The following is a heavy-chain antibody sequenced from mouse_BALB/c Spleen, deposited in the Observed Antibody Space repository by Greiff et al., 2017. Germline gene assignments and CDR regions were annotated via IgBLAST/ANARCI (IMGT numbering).Heavy chain of an antibody. CDR1: GFTFSSFG. V-gene: IGHV5-17*02. J-gene: IGHJ4*01. Sequence: EVKLMESGGGLVQPGGSRKLSCAASGFTFSSFGMHWVRQAPEKGLEWVAYISSGSSTIYYADTVKGRFTISRDNPKNTLFLQMTSLRSEDTAMYYCARGLLLRYAMDYWGQGTSVTVSS. CDR3: ARGLLLRYAMDY. D-gene: IGHD1-1*01. CDR2: ISSGSSTI.